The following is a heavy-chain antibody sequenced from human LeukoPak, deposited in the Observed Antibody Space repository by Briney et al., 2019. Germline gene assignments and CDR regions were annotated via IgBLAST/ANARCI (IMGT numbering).Heavy chain of an antibody. CDR3: TREDRPYCPFAY. CDR1: GGSIDITNY. D-gene: IGHD1-26*01. CDR2: IAHDGTT. J-gene: IGHJ4*02. V-gene: IGHV4-4*02. Sequence: SETLSLTCGVSGGSIDITNYWSWVRQAPGEGLEWIGEIAHDGTTNYNPSLRSRVAMSFDRANNQFSLSLTSVTAADTAVYYCTREDRPYCPFAYWGQGVLVTVSS.